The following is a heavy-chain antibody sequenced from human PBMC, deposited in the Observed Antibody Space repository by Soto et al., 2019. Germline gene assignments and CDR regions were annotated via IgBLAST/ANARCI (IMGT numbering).Heavy chain of an antibody. CDR3: ASSQKGYNWNYFDH. J-gene: IGHJ4*02. CDR1: GGSISGSYYY. CDR2: VFYTGFT. Sequence: PSETLSLTCAVSGGSISGSYYYWGWLRQSPGRGPEWIGSVFYTGFTSYNPSLESRGSVSVDTSKNQFSLKVSAVTAADTAVYYCASSQKGYNWNYFDHWGQGALVTGSS. V-gene: IGHV4-39*01. D-gene: IGHD1-20*01.